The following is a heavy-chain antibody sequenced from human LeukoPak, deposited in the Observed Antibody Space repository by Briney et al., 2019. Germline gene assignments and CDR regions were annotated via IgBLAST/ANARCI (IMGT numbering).Heavy chain of an antibody. CDR1: GGSISSYY. CDR2: IYTSGST. J-gene: IGHJ4*02. V-gene: IGHV4-4*09. D-gene: IGHD3-10*01. CDR3: ASNHAYYYGSGTDTRDHYFDY. Sequence: SSETLSLTCTVSGGSISSYYWSWIRQPPGKGLEWIGYIYTSGSTNYNPSLKSRVTISVDTSKNQFSLKLSSVTAADTAVYYCASNHAYYYGSGTDTRDHYFDYWGQGTLVTVSS.